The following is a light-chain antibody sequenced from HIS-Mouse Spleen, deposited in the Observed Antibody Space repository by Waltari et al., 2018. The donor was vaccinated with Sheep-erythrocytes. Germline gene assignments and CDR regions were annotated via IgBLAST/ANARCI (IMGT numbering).Light chain of an antibody. J-gene: IGLJ2*01. CDR2: EVS. CDR1: SSDVGGYNY. V-gene: IGLV2-14*01. Sequence: QSALTQPASVSGSPGQSITIPCTGPSSDVGGYNYVPWYQQHPGKAPKLMIYEVSNRPSGVSNRFSGSKSGNTASLTISGLQAEDEADYYCSSYTSSSTPVVFGGGTKLTVL. CDR3: SSYTSSSTPVV.